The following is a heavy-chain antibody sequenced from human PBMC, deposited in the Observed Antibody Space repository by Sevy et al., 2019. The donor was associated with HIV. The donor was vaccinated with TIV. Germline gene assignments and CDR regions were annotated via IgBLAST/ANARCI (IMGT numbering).Heavy chain of an antibody. Sequence: GGSLRLSCAASGFTFSSYAMHWVRQAPGKGLEWVAVISYDGSNKYYADSVKGRFTISRDNSKNTLYLQMNSVRAEDTAVYYCARDHQRQWLVRGYFDYWGQGTLVTVSS. J-gene: IGHJ4*02. D-gene: IGHD6-19*01. V-gene: IGHV3-30-3*01. CDR2: ISYDGSNK. CDR1: GFTFSSYA. CDR3: ARDHQRQWLVRGYFDY.